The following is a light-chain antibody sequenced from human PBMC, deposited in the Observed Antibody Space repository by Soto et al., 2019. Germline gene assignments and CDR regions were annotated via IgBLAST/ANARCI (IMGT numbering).Light chain of an antibody. CDR2: SVS. V-gene: IGLV2-14*03. CDR1: SSDIGAYAS. Sequence: QSALTQPASVSGSPGQSITISCTGTSSDIGAYASVSWYQQHPDKAPKLIIYSVSHRSSGVSDRFSGSKSGNTASLTISGLHTEDEAYYYCSSSTSSSTHVFGTGTKLTVL. CDR3: SSSTSSSTHV. J-gene: IGLJ1*01.